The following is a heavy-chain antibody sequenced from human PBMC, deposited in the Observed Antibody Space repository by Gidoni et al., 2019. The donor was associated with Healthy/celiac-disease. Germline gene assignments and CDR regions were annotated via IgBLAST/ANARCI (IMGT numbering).Heavy chain of an antibody. Sequence: QVQLVESGGGVVQPGRSLRLSCAASGFTFSSYGMHWVRQAPGKGREWVAVIWYDGSNKYYADSVKGRFTISRDNSKNTLYLQMNSLRAEDTAVYYCARGGGGVPAAMPYFDYWGQGTLVTVSS. CDR2: IWYDGSNK. J-gene: IGHJ4*02. CDR3: ARGGGGVPAAMPYFDY. D-gene: IGHD2-2*01. V-gene: IGHV3-33*01. CDR1: GFTFSSYG.